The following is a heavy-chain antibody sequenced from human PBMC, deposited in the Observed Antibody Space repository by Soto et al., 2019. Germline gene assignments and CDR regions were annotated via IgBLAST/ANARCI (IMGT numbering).Heavy chain of an antibody. CDR1: GGTFSSYT. J-gene: IGHJ4*02. D-gene: IGHD2-15*01. V-gene: IGHV1-69*02. CDR2: IIPILGIA. Sequence: QVPLVQSGAEVKKPGSSVKVSCKASGGTFSSYTISWVRQAPGQGLEWMGRIIPILGIANYAQKFQGRVTITADKSTSTAYMELSSLRSEDTAVYYCARSCGGSCYGDYWGQGTLVTVSS. CDR3: ARSCGGSCYGDY.